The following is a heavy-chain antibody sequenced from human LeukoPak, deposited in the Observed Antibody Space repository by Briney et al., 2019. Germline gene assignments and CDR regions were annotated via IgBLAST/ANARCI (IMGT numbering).Heavy chain of an antibody. D-gene: IGHD2-15*01. Sequence: PGGSLRLSCAASGFTFSSYDMHWVRQATGKGLEWVSAIGTAGDTYYPGSVKGRFTISRENAKNSLYLQMNSLRAGDTAVYYCARAGYCSGGSCLDWFDPWGQGTLVTVSS. CDR2: IGTAGDT. CDR1: GFTFSSYD. V-gene: IGHV3-13*01. CDR3: ARAGYCSGGSCLDWFDP. J-gene: IGHJ5*02.